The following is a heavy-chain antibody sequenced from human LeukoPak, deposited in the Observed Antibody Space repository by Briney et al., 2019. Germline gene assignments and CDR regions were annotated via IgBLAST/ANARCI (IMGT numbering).Heavy chain of an antibody. CDR2: IYPDDSNT. V-gene: IGHV5-51*01. CDR3: TTYFETGGYFAFDH. D-gene: IGHD3-22*01. Sequence: GESLKISCKTSGYRFINYWIGWVRQRPGKGLEWMTIIYPDDSNTKYSPSHQGQVTISVDKSIGTAYLQWSSLKASDTAMYYCTTYFETGGYFAFDHWGQGTLVTVSS. CDR1: GYRFINYW. J-gene: IGHJ4*02.